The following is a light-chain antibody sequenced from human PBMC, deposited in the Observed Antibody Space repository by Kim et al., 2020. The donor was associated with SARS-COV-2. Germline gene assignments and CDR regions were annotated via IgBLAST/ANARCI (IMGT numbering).Light chain of an antibody. CDR1: NIGSKS. CDR3: QVWDSSSDHHYV. Sequence: SYELTQPPSVSVAPGKTARITCGGNNIGSKSVHWYQQKPGQAPVLVIYYDSDRPSGIPERFSGSNSGNTATLTISRVEAGEEADYYCQVWDSSSDHHYVF. J-gene: IGLJ1*01. V-gene: IGLV3-21*04. CDR2: YDS.